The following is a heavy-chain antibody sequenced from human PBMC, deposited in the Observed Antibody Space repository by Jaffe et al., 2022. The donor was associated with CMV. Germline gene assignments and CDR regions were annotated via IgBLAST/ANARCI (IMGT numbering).Heavy chain of an antibody. J-gene: IGHJ4*02. D-gene: IGHD6-19*01. CDR2: IRSKAYGGTT. Sequence: EVQLVESGGGLVQPGRSLRLSCTASGFTFGDYAMSWVRQAPGKGLEWVGFIRSKAYGGTTEYAASVKGRFTISRDDSKSIAYLQMNSLKTEDTAVYYCTRDRQGSPQWLKKINWGQGTLVTVSS. CDR3: TRDRQGSPQWLKKIN. V-gene: IGHV3-49*04. CDR1: GFTFGDYA.